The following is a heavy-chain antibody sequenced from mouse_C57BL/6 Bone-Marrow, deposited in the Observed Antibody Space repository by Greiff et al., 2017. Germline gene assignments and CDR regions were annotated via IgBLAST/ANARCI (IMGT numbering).Heavy chain of an antibody. V-gene: IGHV2-9*01. J-gene: IGHJ4*01. CDR1: GFSLTSYG. Sequence: VQGVESGPGLVAPSQSLSITCTVSGFSLTSYGVDWVRQPPGKGLEWLGVIWGGGSTNYNSALMSRLSISKDNSKSQVFLKMNSLQTDDTAMYYCAKRGAIYYYGSSSLYAMDYWGQGTSVTVSS. CDR3: AKRGAIYYYGSSSLYAMDY. CDR2: IWGGGST. D-gene: IGHD1-1*01.